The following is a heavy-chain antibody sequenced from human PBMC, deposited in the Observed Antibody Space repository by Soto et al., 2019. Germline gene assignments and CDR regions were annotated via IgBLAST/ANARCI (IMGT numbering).Heavy chain of an antibody. V-gene: IGHV3-23*01. J-gene: IGHJ4*02. Sequence: GGSLRLSCAASGFTFRNFVMSWVRQAPGKGLEWVSGISDTGDIPNYADSVKGRFTISRDISKNTLFPQMNSLRAEDTAIYYCAKKVNSGPGSQYFDYWGQGTLVTVSS. CDR1: GFTFRNFV. D-gene: IGHD3-10*01. CDR3: AKKVNSGPGSQYFDY. CDR2: ISDTGDIP.